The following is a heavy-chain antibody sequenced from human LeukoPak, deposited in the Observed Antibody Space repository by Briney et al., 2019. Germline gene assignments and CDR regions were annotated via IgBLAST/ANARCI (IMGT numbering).Heavy chain of an antibody. V-gene: IGHV3-30*04. CDR2: ISYDGSNK. D-gene: IGHD1-26*01. Sequence: GGSLRLSCAASGFTFSSYAMHWVRQAPGKGLEWVAVISYDGSNKYYADSVKGRFTIHRDNSKNTLYLQMNSLRAEDTAVYYCARRGSGSYYYFDYWGQGTLVTVSS. CDR1: GFTFSSYA. CDR3: ARRGSGSYYYFDY. J-gene: IGHJ4*02.